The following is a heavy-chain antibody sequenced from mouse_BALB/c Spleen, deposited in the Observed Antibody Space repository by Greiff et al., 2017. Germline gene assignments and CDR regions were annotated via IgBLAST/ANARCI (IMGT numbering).Heavy chain of an antibody. V-gene: IGHV5-6*02. Sequence: DVKLVESGGDLVKPGGSLKLSCAASGFTFSSYGMSWVRQTPDKRLEWVATISSGGSYTYYPDSVKGRFTISRDNAKNTLYLQMSSLKSEDTAMYYCARQELAFDYWGQGTTLTVSS. CDR1: GFTFSSYG. CDR3: ARQELAFDY. D-gene: IGHD4-1*01. CDR2: ISSGGSYT. J-gene: IGHJ2*01.